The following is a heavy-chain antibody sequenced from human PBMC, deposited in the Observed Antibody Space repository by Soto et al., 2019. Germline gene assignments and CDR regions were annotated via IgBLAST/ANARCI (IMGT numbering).Heavy chain of an antibody. J-gene: IGHJ4*02. CDR2: ISGSGGST. CDR3: ANRNDYGSGSYFPFDH. D-gene: IGHD3-10*01. CDR1: GFTFSSYG. Sequence: LRLSCAASGFTFSSYGMSWVRQAPGKGLEWVSSISGSGGSTYYADSVKGRSTISRDNSKNTLYLQMSSLRAEDTAVYYCANRNDYGSGSYFPFDHWGQGTLVTVSS. V-gene: IGHV3-23*01.